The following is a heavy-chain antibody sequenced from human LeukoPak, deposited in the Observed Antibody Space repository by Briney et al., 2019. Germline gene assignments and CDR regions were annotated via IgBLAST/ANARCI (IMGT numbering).Heavy chain of an antibody. D-gene: IGHD6-19*01. CDR3: ARDRTPPYSSGWLDYYYGMDV. CDR2: IKSKTDGGTT. Sequence: PGGSLRLSCAASGFTFSNAWMSWVRQAPGKGLEWVGRIKSKTDGGTTDYAAPVKGRFTISRDDSKNTLYLQMNSLRAEDTAVYYCARDRTPPYSSGWLDYYYGMDVWGQGTTVTVSS. J-gene: IGHJ6*02. CDR1: GFTFSNAW. V-gene: IGHV3-15*01.